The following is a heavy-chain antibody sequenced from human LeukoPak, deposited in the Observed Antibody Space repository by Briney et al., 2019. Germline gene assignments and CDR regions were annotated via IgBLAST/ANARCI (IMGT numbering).Heavy chain of an antibody. CDR3: ARGRIFMVRGVIRAPNWFDP. V-gene: IGHV4-34*01. J-gene: IGHJ5*02. CDR1: GGSFSDYY. D-gene: IGHD3-10*01. Sequence: PSETLSLTCAVYGGSFSDYYWSWIRRPPGKGLEWIGEINHGGGTNYNPSLKSRVTISVDTSKNQFSLRLSSVTAADTAVYYCARGRIFMVRGVIRAPNWFDPWGQGTLVTVSS. CDR2: INHGGGT.